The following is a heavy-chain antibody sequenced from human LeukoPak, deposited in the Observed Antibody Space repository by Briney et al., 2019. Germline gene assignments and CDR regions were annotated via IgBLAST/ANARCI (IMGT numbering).Heavy chain of an antibody. D-gene: IGHD3-10*01. Sequence: SETLSLTCTVSGDSIRSYYWNWIRQPPGKGLEWIGYIYHSGSTYYNPSLKSRVTISVDTSKNQFSLKLSSVTAADTAVYYCARTNYYGSGNYAKFDYWGQGTLVTVSS. CDR3: ARTNYYGSGNYAKFDY. V-gene: IGHV4-59*04. CDR1: GDSIRSYY. J-gene: IGHJ4*02. CDR2: IYHSGST.